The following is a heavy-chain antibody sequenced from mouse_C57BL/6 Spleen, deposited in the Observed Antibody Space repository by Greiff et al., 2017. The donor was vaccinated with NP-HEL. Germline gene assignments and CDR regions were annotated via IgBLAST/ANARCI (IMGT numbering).Heavy chain of an antibody. D-gene: IGHD1-1*01. Sequence: VKLVESGAELVKPGASVKISCKASGYAFSSYWMNWVKQRPGKGLEWIGQIYPGDGDTNYNGKFKGKATLTADKSSSTAYMQLSSLTSEDSAVYFCARRGGSSYPTGDFDVWGTGTTVTVSS. CDR1: GYAFSSYW. CDR2: IYPGDGDT. CDR3: ARRGGSSYPTGDFDV. J-gene: IGHJ1*03. V-gene: IGHV1-80*01.